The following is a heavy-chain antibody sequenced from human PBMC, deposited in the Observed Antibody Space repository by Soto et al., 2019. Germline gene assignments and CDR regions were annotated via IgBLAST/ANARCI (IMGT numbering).Heavy chain of an antibody. D-gene: IGHD1-26*01. J-gene: IGHJ4*02. V-gene: IGHV4-39*01. Sequence: SETLSLTCTVSGGSISSSSYYWGWIRQPPGKGLEWIGSIYYSGSTYYNPSLKSRVTISVDTSKNQFSLKLSSVTAADTAVYYRARSLVGATTLGFDYWGQGTLVTVSS. CDR3: ARSLVGATTLGFDY. CDR2: IYYSGST. CDR1: GGSISSSSYY.